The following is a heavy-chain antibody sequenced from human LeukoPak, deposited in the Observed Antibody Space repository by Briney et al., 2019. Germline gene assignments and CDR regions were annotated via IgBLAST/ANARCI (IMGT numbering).Heavy chain of an antibody. CDR1: GGSISSSSYY. J-gene: IGHJ6*03. D-gene: IGHD3-10*01. V-gene: IGHV4-39*07. CDR3: ARDLERSGTYHYYYYMDV. Sequence: PSETLSLTCTVSGGSISSSSYYWGWIRQPPGKGLEWIGSIFYSGSTYYNPSLKSRVTISVDTSKNQISLKLSSVTAADTAIYYCARDLERSGTYHYYYYMDVWGKGTTVTISS. CDR2: IFYSGST.